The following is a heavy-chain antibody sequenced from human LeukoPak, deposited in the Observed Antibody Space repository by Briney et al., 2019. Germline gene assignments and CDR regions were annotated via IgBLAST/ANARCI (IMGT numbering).Heavy chain of an antibody. CDR1: DDSITIYY. Sequence: SETLSLTCTVSDDSITIYYWTWIRQPPGKGLEWIGYIDHTGSTNYNPSLNSRVTISRDTSKNHFSLELSSVTAADTAVYFCARGSGVRGVSQRWFDPWGQGTLVTVSS. V-gene: IGHV4-59*01. CDR3: ARGSGVRGVSQRWFDP. J-gene: IGHJ5*02. CDR2: IDHTGST. D-gene: IGHD3-10*01.